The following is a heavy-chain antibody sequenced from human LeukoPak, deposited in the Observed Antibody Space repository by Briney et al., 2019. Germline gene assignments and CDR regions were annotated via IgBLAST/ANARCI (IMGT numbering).Heavy chain of an antibody. Sequence: GESPNISCKASGYSFTDYWIVWVRQMPGKGLEWMGAIYPGDSDTRYSPSPDGQVTISADKSVSTTYLQWSSLQASDTAMYYCARPSSLYGGTSEDYWGQGTLVTVSS. CDR1: GYSFTDYW. V-gene: IGHV5-51*01. D-gene: IGHD4-23*01. CDR2: IYPGDSDT. J-gene: IGHJ4*02. CDR3: ARPSSLYGGTSEDY.